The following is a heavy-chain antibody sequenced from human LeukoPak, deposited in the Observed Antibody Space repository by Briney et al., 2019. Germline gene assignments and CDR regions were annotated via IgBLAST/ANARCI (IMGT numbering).Heavy chain of an antibody. CDR1: GFTFSTYW. V-gene: IGHV3-7*01. Sequence: GGSLRLSCAASGFTFSTYWMNWVRQAPGKGLEWVANIKQDGGEKYYVDSVKGRFTISRDNAKSSLYLQMNSLRAEDTAVYYRASPYCSSTSCSTLHDYWGQGTLVTVSS. CDR2: IKQDGGEK. J-gene: IGHJ4*02. D-gene: IGHD2-2*01. CDR3: ASPYCSSTSCSTLHDY.